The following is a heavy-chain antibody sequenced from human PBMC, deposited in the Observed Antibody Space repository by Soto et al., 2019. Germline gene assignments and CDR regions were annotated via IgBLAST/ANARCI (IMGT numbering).Heavy chain of an antibody. CDR3: ARVYSGYDYRGWFDP. Sequence: QVQLQESGPGLVKPSQTLSLTCTVSGGSISSGGYYWSWIRQHPGKGLEWIGYIYYSGITYNNPSLKRRVTISVYTSKNQFSLKLSSVTAPDTAVYYCARVYSGYDYRGWFDPWGQGSLVTVSS. D-gene: IGHD5-12*01. CDR2: IYYSGIT. J-gene: IGHJ5*02. CDR1: GGSISSGGYY. V-gene: IGHV4-31*03.